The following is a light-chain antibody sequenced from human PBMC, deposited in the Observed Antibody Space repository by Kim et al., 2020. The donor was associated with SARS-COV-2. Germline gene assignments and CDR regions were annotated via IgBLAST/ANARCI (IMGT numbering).Light chain of an antibody. J-gene: IGLJ2*01. CDR3: QSYNRDNVL. CDR2: EDN. Sequence: GKPVPISWPRSGGSTGDNCVKWDQQRPGGVPSAVIYEDNQRPSGVSDRFSGSIDNSSNSASLTISGLRTEDEADYYCQSYNRDNVLFGGGTQLTVL. CDR1: GGSTGDNC. V-gene: IGLV6-57*03.